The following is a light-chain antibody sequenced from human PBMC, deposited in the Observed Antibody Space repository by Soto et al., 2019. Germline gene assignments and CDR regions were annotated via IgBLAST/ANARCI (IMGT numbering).Light chain of an antibody. CDR2: GAS. Sequence: EIVMTQSPATLSVFPGERATLSCWASQSVSSNLAWYQQKPGQSPRLLISGASTRATGIPARFSGSGSGTEFTLTISSLQSEDSAVYYCQQYSHLSTFGGGTKVEIK. CDR1: QSVSSN. J-gene: IGKJ4*01. V-gene: IGKV3-15*01. CDR3: QQYSHLST.